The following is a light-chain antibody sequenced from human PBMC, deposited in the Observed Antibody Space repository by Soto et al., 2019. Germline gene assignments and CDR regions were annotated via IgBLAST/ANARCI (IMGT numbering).Light chain of an antibody. CDR1: TGAVTDGHF. J-gene: IGLJ2*01. CDR3: SLYSSSSXVV. V-gene: IGLV7-46*01. CDR2: DTD. Sequence: QAVVTQEPSLTVSPGGTVTLSCGSSTGAVTDGHFPYWYQQKPGQAPRPLIYDTDNKHSWTPARFSASILGDTAALTLSGALPEDEADYYCSLYSSSSXVVXXXXTKLXXL.